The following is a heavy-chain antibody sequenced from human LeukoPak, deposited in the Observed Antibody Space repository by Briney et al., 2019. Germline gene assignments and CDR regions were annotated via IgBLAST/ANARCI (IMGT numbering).Heavy chain of an antibody. V-gene: IGHV4-59*01. CDR2: IYYSGST. Sequence: SETLSLTCTVSGGSISSYYWSWIRQPPGKGLEWIGYIYYSGSTNYNPSLKSRVTISVDTSKNQFSLKLSSVTAADTAVYYCARALYSYGYIDYWGQGTLVTVSS. CDR3: ARALYSYGYIDY. D-gene: IGHD5-18*01. CDR1: GGSISSYY. J-gene: IGHJ4*02.